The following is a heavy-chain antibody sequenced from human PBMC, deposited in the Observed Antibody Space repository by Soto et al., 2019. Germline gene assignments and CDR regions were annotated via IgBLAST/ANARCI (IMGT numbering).Heavy chain of an antibody. D-gene: IGHD1-26*01. Sequence: SVKVSCKASGYTFTSYAMHWVRQAPGQRLEWMGWINAGNGNTKYSQKFQGRVTITRDTSASTAYMELSSLRSEDTAVYYCARDSGSYNYYYYGMDVWGQGTTVTGSS. CDR2: INAGNGNT. V-gene: IGHV1-3*01. CDR1: GYTFTSYA. J-gene: IGHJ6*02. CDR3: ARDSGSYNYYYYGMDV.